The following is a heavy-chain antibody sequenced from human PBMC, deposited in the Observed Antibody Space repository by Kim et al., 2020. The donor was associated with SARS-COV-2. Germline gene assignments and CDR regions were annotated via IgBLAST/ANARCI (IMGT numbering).Heavy chain of an antibody. V-gene: IGHV3-23*01. Sequence: GGSLRLSCVASRFSFSMYAMTWVRQAPGKGLEWVASISGTGENSYYADSVKGRFTISRDNSENTLYLEMNTLRAADTAVYYCAKRLDWTPFFYGMDVWG. CDR1: RFSFSMYA. D-gene: IGHD3-9*01. J-gene: IGHJ6*02. CDR3: AKRLDWTPFFYGMDV. CDR2: ISGTGENS.